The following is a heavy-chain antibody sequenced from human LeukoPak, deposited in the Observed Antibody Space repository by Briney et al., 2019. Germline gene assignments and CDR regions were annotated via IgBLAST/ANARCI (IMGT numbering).Heavy chain of an antibody. CDR2: IYSGGST. Sequence: GGSLRLSCAASGFTVCSNYMSWGCQAPGEGLEWVSVIYSGGSTYYADSVKGRFTISRDNSKNTLYLQMNSLRAEDTAVYYCARSAMADWGQGTLVTVSS. D-gene: IGHD5-18*01. J-gene: IGHJ4*02. V-gene: IGHV3-66*01. CDR1: GFTVCSNY. CDR3: ARSAMAD.